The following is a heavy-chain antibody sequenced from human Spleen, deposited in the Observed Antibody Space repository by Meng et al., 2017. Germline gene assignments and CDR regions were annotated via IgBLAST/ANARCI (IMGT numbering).Heavy chain of an antibody. D-gene: IGHD6-13*01. CDR1: GFTFSTYW. CDR3: ARDIGYSSSWYAYYYYYGMDV. J-gene: IGHJ6*02. CDR2: INSDGRTT. Sequence: GESLKISCAASGFTFSTYWMHWVRQAPGKGLVWVSRINSDGRTTNYADSVKGRFTISRDNAKNTVYLQMNSLRGEDTAVYYCARDIGYSSSWYAYYYYYGMDVWGQGTTVTVSS. V-gene: IGHV3-74*01.